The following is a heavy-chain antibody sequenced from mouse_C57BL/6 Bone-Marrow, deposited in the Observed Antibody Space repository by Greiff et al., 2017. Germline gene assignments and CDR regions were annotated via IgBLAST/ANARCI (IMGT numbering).Heavy chain of an antibody. CDR2: IKPSSGGT. CDR1: GYTFTTYW. D-gene: IGHD2-3*01. J-gene: IGHJ1*03. CDR3: TRGAPVDDDGYFYWYFDV. Sequence: QVQLQQPGTELVKPGASVKLSCKASGYTFTTYWMHWVKQRPGQGLEWIGNIKPSSGGTNYNEKFKNKATLTVDKSSSTAYMQLSSLTSEDSAVYYCTRGAPVDDDGYFYWYFDVWGTGTTVTVSS. V-gene: IGHV1-53*01.